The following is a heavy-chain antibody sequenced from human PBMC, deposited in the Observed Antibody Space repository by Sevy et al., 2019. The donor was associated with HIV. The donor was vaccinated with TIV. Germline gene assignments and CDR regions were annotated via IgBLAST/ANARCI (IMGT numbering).Heavy chain of an antibody. CDR2: ISTSSGFT. V-gene: IGHV3-11*06. CDR1: GFSFSDYY. J-gene: IGHJ4*02. D-gene: IGHD5-18*01. CDR3: ARVRYNYGQKYFDY. Sequence: GGSLRLSCTASGFSFSDYYMSWIRQAPGKGLEWISYISTSSGFTDYEDSVKGRFTISRDNAKNSLYLQMNILRAEDTAVYFCARVRYNYGQKYFDYWGQGTLVTVSS.